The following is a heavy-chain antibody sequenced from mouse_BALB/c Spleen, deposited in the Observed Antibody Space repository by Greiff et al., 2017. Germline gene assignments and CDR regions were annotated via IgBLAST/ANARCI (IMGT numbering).Heavy chain of an antibody. V-gene: IGHV2-2*02. Sequence: QVQLKESGPGLVQPSQSLSITCTASGFTLTSYGVHWVRQSPGKGLEWLGVIWSGGSTDYNAAFISRLSISKDNSKSQVFFKMNSLQANDTTIYYCARSYYRPSYAMDYWGQGTSVTVSS. J-gene: IGHJ4*01. CDR2: IWSGGST. CDR1: GFTLTSYG. CDR3: ARSYYRPSYAMDY. D-gene: IGHD2-3*01.